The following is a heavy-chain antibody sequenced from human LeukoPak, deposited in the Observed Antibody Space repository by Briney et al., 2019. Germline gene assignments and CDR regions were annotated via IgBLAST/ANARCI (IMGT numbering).Heavy chain of an antibody. CDR2: IYSSGST. V-gene: IGHV4-61*09. CDR1: GGSISSGSYC. J-gene: IGHJ4*02. Sequence: SQTLSLTCTVSGGSISSGSYCWSWIRQPAGKGLEWIGHIYSSGSTNYNPSLKGRVTISIDTPKNQFSLRLSSVTAADTAVYYCARIDGSGYFQDYFDYWGQGTLVTVSS. CDR3: ARIDGSGYFQDYFDY. D-gene: IGHD3-22*01.